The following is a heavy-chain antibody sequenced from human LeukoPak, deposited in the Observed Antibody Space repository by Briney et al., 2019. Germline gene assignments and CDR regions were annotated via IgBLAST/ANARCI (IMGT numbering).Heavy chain of an antibody. CDR2: IRYTGST. V-gene: IGHV4-39*01. CDR1: GGSISGSRRY. Sequence: SETLSLTCNVSGGSISGSRRYWGWVRQPPGGGLEWIGSIRYTGSTYCNPSLQSRLTISVDKSQNQFSLKLKSVTAADTSVYYCTRQLSWASDTGDSWGQGTLVTVSS. J-gene: IGHJ5*01. CDR3: TRQLSWASDTGDS. D-gene: IGHD6-13*01.